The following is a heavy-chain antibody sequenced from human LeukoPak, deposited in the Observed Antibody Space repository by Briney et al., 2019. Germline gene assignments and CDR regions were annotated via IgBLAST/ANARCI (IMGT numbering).Heavy chain of an antibody. D-gene: IGHD6-13*01. Sequence: ASVKVSCKASGYTFTGYYMHWVRQAPGQGLEWMGRINPNSGGTNYAQKFQGRVTMTRDTSISTAYMELSRLRSDDTAVYYCARGNGVGSSWYDRFDPWGQGTLVTVSS. J-gene: IGHJ5*02. CDR2: INPNSGGT. V-gene: IGHV1-2*06. CDR1: GYTFTGYY. CDR3: ARGNGVGSSWYDRFDP.